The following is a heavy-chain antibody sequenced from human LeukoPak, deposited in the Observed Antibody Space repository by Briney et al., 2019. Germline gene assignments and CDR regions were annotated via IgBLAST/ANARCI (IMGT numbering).Heavy chain of an antibody. D-gene: IGHD6-19*01. CDR2: INRSGST. J-gene: IGHJ5*02. CDR1: DGSFSGFY. Sequence: SETLSLTCTVYDGSFSGFYWSWIRQPIGKGLEWIGEINRSGSTDYNPSLKSRVTISLHTSKNQFSLKLSSVTATDTAVYYCARDRIAVSDPPNWFDPWGQGTLVIVSS. CDR3: ARDRIAVSDPPNWFDP. V-gene: IGHV4-34*01.